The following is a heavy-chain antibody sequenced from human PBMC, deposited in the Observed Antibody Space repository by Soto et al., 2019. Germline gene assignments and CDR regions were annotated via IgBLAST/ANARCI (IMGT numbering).Heavy chain of an antibody. CDR3: TPDTVTTGAFDY. D-gene: IGHD4-17*01. J-gene: IGHJ4*02. Sequence: EVQLVESGGGLVKPGGSLRLSCAASGFTFSNAWMSWVRQAPGKGLEWVGRIKSKTDGGTTDYAAPVKGRFTISRDDSKNTLYLQMNSLKTEDTAVYYCTPDTVTTGAFDYWGQGTLVTVSS. CDR2: IKSKTDGGTT. V-gene: IGHV3-15*01. CDR1: GFTFSNAW.